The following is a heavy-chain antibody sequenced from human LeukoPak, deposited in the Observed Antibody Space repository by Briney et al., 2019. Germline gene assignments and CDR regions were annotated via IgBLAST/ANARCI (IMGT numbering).Heavy chain of an antibody. CDR1: GFTFSSYA. V-gene: IGHV3-64D*06. CDR3: VKDGRKALKLLWFGESLDY. D-gene: IGHD3-10*01. Sequence: GGSLRLSCSASGFTFSSYAMHWVRQAPGQGLEYVLAISSNGGSTYYADSVKGRFTISRDNSKNTLYLQMSSLRAEDTAVYYCVKDGRKALKLLWFGESLDYWGQGTLVTVSS. CDR2: ISSNGGST. J-gene: IGHJ4*02.